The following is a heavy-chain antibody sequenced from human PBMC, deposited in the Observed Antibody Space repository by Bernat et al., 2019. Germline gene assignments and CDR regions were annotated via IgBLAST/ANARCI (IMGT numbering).Heavy chain of an antibody. CDR1: GFTFSSYS. V-gene: IGHV3-21*01. CDR2: ISSSSSYI. Sequence: EVQLVESGGGLVKPGGSLRLSCAASGFTFSSYSMNWVRQAPGKGLEWVSSISSSSSYIYYADSVKGRFTISRDNAKNSLYLQMNSLRAEDTAVYYCARDRTVATIWTDAFDIWGQGTMVTVSS. CDR3: ARDRTVATIWTDAFDI. D-gene: IGHD5-12*01. J-gene: IGHJ3*02.